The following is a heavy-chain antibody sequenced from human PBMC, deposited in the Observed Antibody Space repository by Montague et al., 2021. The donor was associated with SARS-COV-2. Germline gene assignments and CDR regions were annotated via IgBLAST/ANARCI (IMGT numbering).Heavy chain of an antibody. V-gene: IGHV4-39*01. CDR3: ARHGWNDSGSFHFDY. CDR2: MYYSGST. CDR1: GGSISRSSYY. Sequence: SETLSLTCTVHGGSISRSSYYWGWVRQPTGKGLVWIGSMYYSGSTYYNASLKSRVTISVATSQNQFSLTLNSVTAADTAVYYCARHGWNDSGSFHFDYWGQGTLVTVSS. J-gene: IGHJ4*02. D-gene: IGHD3-10*01.